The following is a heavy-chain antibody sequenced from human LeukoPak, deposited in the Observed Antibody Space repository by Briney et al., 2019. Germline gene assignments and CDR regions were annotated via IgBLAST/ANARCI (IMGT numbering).Heavy chain of an antibody. D-gene: IGHD3-9*01. Sequence: SETLSLTCAVYGGSFSGYYWSWIRQPPGKGLEWIGEINHSGSTNYNPSLKSRVTISVDTSKNQFSLKLSSVTAADTAVYYCARDNDWAFHYWGQGTLVTVSS. J-gene: IGHJ4*02. CDR3: ARDNDWAFHY. CDR2: INHSGST. V-gene: IGHV4-34*01. CDR1: GGSFSGYY.